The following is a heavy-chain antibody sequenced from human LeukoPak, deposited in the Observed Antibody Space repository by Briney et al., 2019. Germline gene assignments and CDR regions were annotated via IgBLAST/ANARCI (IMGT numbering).Heavy chain of an antibody. J-gene: IGHJ3*02. V-gene: IGHV3-21*01. CDR2: ISSSSSYI. D-gene: IGHD6-13*01. CDR1: GFTFSSYS. Sequence: GGSLRLSCAASGFTFSSYSMNWVRQAPGKGLEWVSSISSSSSYIYYADSVKGRFTISRDNAKNSLYLQMNSLRAEDTAVYYCAKIAAAGNNDAFDIWGQGTMVTVSS. CDR3: AKIAAAGNNDAFDI.